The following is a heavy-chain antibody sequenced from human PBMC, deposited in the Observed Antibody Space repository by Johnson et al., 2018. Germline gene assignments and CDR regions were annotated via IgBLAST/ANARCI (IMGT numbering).Heavy chain of an antibody. D-gene: IGHD6-6*01. CDR2: FIPIFGTA. CDR3: VATTYSSSAIFYYFYGMDV. CDR1: GGTFSSYA. V-gene: IGHV1-69*01. J-gene: IGHJ6*02. Sequence: QSGAEVMKLGSSAKVSCKAPGGTFSSYAISWVRQAPGQVLEWMGGFIPIFGTANYAQRFQGRVTTTADESTSTAYMELNSLRSEDTAVYYCVATTYSSSAIFYYFYGMDVWGQGTTVTVSS.